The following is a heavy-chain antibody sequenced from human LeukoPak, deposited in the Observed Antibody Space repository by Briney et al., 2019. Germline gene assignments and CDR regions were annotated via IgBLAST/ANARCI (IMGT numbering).Heavy chain of an antibody. Sequence: GGPLRLSCAASGFTFSSYWMHWVRQAPGKGLVWVSHINSDGSSTSYAASVKGRFTISRDNAKNTLYLQMNSLRAEDTAVYYCARDPTVTTHYWYFDLWGQGTLVTVSS. CDR3: ARDPTVTTHYWYFDL. D-gene: IGHD4-17*01. V-gene: IGHV3-74*01. J-gene: IGHJ2*01. CDR1: GFTFSSYW. CDR2: INSDGSST.